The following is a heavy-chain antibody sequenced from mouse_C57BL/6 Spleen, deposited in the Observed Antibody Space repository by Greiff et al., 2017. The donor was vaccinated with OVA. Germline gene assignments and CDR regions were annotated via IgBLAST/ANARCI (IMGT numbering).Heavy chain of an antibody. CDR1: GYTFTSYW. CDR3: LTGTYYFDY. V-gene: IGHV1-69*01. J-gene: IGHJ2*01. D-gene: IGHD4-1*01. CDR2: IDPSDSYT. Sequence: QVQLQQPGAELVMPGASVKLSCKASGYTFTSYWMHWVKQRPGQGLEWIGEIDPSDSYTNYNQKFKGKSTLTVDKSSSTAYMQLSSLTSEDSAVYYCLTGTYYFDYWGQGTTLTASS.